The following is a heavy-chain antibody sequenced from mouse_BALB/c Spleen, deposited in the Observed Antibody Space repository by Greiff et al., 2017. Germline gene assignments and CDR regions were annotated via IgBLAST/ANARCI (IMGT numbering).Heavy chain of an antibody. J-gene: IGHJ1*01. D-gene: IGHD1-2*01. CDR2: INPNNGGT. V-gene: IGHV1-18*01. Sequence: VQLKESGPELVKPGASVKVSCKASGYSFTDYNMYWVKQSHGKSLEWIGDINPNNGGTIYNQKFKGKATLTVDKSSSTAYMELRSLTSEDTAVYYCARSLRLRYFDVWGAGTTVTVSS. CDR3: ARSLRLRYFDV. CDR1: GYSFTDYN.